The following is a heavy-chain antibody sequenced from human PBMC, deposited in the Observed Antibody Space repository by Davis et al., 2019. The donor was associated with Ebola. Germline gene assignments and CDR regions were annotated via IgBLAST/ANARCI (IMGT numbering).Heavy chain of an antibody. CDR3: ATLRRTITGMDDGFDI. Sequence: GGSLRLSCKDSGNSFSSHWIGGVRQMPGKGLEWMGIIYTGDSDTRYSPSFRGQVTISADKSIKTAFLQWSSLKASDSAMYYCATLRRTITGMDDGFDIWGEGTMVTVSS. CDR1: GNSFSSHW. V-gene: IGHV5-51*01. J-gene: IGHJ3*02. CDR2: IYTGDSDT. D-gene: IGHD1-20*01.